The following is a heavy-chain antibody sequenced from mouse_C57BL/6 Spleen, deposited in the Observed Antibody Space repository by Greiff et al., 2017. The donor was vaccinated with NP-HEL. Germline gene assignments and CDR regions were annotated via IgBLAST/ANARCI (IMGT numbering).Heavy chain of an antibody. Sequence: QVQLQQPGAELVKPGASVKMSCKASGYTFTSYWITWVKQRPGQGLEWIGDIYPGSGSTNYNEKFKSKATLTVDTSSSTAYMQLSSLTSEDSAVYYCARLMDGYYVPPRYFDVWGTGTTVTVSS. CDR1: GYTFTSYW. CDR3: ARLMDGYYVPPRYFDV. CDR2: IYPGSGST. V-gene: IGHV1-55*01. D-gene: IGHD2-3*01. J-gene: IGHJ1*03.